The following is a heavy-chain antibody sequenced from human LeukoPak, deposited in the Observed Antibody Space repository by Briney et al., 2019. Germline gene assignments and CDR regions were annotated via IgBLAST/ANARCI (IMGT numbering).Heavy chain of an antibody. Sequence: ASVKVSCKASGYTFTNYYIHWVRQAPGQGLELMGLINPSGGSTTYAQKFQGRVTMTRDTSTSTVYMELSSLRSEDTAVYYCVRVRDGYNDAYDTWGQGTMVTVPS. CDR1: GYTFTNYY. CDR3: VRVRDGYNDAYDT. V-gene: IGHV1-46*01. CDR2: INPSGGST. D-gene: IGHD5-24*01. J-gene: IGHJ3*02.